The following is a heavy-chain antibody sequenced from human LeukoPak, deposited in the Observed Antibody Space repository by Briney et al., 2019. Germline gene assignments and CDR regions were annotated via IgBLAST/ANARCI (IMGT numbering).Heavy chain of an antibody. D-gene: IGHD3-22*01. CDR1: GGTFSSYA. CDR3: ARDRWLLGGVYYYYYYMDV. V-gene: IGHV1-69*06. Sequence: AAVKVSCKASGGTFSSYAISWVRQAPGQGLEWMGGIIPIFGTANYAQKFQGRVTITADKSTSTAYMELSSLRSEDTAVYYCARDRWLLGGVYYYYYYMDVWGKGTTVTVSS. CDR2: IIPIFGTA. J-gene: IGHJ6*03.